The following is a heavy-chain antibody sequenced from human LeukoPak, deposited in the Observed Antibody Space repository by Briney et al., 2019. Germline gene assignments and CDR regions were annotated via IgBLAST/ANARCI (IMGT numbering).Heavy chain of an antibody. D-gene: IGHD3-10*01. V-gene: IGHV1-8*02. CDR3: ARVEVRGTRYYFDY. CDR1: GYTFTSYD. J-gene: IGHJ4*02. CDR2: MNPNSGNT. Sequence: ASVKVSCKASGYTFTSYDINWVRQATGHGLEWMGWMNPNSGNTGYAQKFQGRVTMTRNTSISTAYMELSSLRSEDTAVYYCARVEVRGTRYYFDYWGQGTLVTVSS.